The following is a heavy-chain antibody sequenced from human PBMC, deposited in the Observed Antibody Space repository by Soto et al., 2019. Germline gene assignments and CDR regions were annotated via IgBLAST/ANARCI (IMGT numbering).Heavy chain of an antibody. CDR1: GGSFSGYY. Sequence: QVQLQQWGAGLLKPSETLSLTCAVYGGSFSGYYWSWIRQPPGKGLEWIGEINHSGSTNYNPSLKRRVTISVDTSKNQFSLKLSSVTAADTAVYYCARTLYSSSWYYVQHWGQGTLVTVSS. CDR3: ARTLYSSSWYYVQH. CDR2: INHSGST. V-gene: IGHV4-34*01. J-gene: IGHJ1*01. D-gene: IGHD6-13*01.